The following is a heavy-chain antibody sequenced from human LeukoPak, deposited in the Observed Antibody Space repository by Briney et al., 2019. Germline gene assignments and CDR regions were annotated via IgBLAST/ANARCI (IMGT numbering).Heavy chain of an antibody. CDR2: IKLDGSET. CDR1: GFPFSSYW. D-gene: IGHD2-21*02. CDR3: VGEIRLVTAHWFDP. Sequence: GGSLDPSFASSGFPFSSYWMNWGRPAPGKGLGGVANIKLDGSETYYVDSVKGRFTISRDNAKNSVYLQMDSLRAEDTAVYYCVGEIRLVTAHWFDPWGQGTLVTVSS. J-gene: IGHJ5*02. V-gene: IGHV3-7*01.